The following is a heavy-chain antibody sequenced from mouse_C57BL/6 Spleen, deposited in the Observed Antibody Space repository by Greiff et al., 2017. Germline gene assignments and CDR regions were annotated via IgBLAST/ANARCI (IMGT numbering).Heavy chain of an antibody. CDR2: INPGSGGT. CDR1: GYAFTNYL. D-gene: IGHD4-1*01. J-gene: IGHJ1*03. CDR3: ARSGLGGEYFDV. V-gene: IGHV1-54*01. Sequence: QVQLKESGAELVRPGTSVKVSCKASGYAFTNYLIEWVKQRPGQGLEWIGVINPGSGGTNYNEKFKGKATLTADKSSSTAYMQLSSLTSEASAVYFCARSGLGGEYFDVWGTGTTVTVSS.